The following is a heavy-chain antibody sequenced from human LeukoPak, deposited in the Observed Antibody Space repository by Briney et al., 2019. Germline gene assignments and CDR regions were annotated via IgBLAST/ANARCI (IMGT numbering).Heavy chain of an antibody. D-gene: IGHD5-24*01. CDR3: ARDRGDGYIWGRYFDC. J-gene: IGHJ4*02. CDR1: GGTFSSYA. V-gene: IGHV1-69*04. Sequence: SVKVSCKASGGTFSSYAISWVRQAPGQGLEWMGRIIPIFGIANYAQKFQGRVTITADKSTSTAYMELSSLRSEDTAVYYCARDRGDGYIWGRYFDCWGQGTLVTVSS. CDR2: IIPIFGIA.